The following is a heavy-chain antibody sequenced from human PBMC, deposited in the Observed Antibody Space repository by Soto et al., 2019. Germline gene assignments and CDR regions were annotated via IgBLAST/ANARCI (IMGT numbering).Heavy chain of an antibody. V-gene: IGHV4-30-2*01. CDR3: ARVPDV. Sequence: WTWIRQPPGKGLEWSGYIYHSGSTYYNPSLKSRVTISVDRSKNQFSLKLNSVTAADTAVYYCARVPDVWGQGTTVTVSS. J-gene: IGHJ6*02. CDR2: IYHSGST.